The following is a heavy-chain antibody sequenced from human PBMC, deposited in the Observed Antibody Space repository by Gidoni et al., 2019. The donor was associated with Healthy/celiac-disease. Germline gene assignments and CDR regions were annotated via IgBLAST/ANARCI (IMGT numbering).Heavy chain of an antibody. J-gene: IGHJ4*02. CDR2: ISWNSGSI. D-gene: IGHD1-1*01. CDR3: AKACTTGTTSELDY. CDR1: GFTFDDYA. Sequence: EVQLVESGGGLVQPGRSLRLSCAASGFTFDDYAMHWVRQAPGKGLEWVSGISWNSGSIGYADSVKGRFTISRDNAKNSLYLQMNSLRAEDTALYYCAKACTTGTTSELDYWGQGTLVTVSS. V-gene: IGHV3-9*01.